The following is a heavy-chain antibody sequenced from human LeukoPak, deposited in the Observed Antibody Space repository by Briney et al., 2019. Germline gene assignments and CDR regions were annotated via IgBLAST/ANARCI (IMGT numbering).Heavy chain of an antibody. Sequence: PSETLSLTCTVSGGSISSGGYYWSWIRQHPGKGLEWIGYIYYSGSTYYNPSLKSRVTISVDTSKNQFSLKLSSVTAADTAVYYCARDCRLDYYCGMDDWGQGTTVTVSS. CDR1: GGSISSGGYY. V-gene: IGHV4-31*03. J-gene: IGHJ6*02. CDR3: ARDCRLDYYCGMDD. CDR2: IYYSGST.